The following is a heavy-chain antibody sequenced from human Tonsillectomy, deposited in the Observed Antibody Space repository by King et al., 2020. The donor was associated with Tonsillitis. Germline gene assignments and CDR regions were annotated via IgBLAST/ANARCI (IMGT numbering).Heavy chain of an antibody. CDR1: GFTFSSYG. V-gene: IGHV3-23*04. Sequence: VQLVESGGGLVQPGGSLRLSCAASGFTFSSYGMTWGRPAPGEGLDWVLSLSGRGGRKYYADSVKGRFTISRDTSKNTLYLQMNSLRAEETAVYYCARLGGYYCDYWGQGTLVTVSS. D-gene: IGHD2-15*01. J-gene: IGHJ4*02. CDR2: LSGRGGRK. CDR3: ARLGGYYCDY.